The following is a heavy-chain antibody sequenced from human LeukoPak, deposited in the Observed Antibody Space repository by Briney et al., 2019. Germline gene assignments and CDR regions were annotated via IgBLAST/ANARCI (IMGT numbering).Heavy chain of an antibody. CDR2: IYYSGST. V-gene: IGHV4-61*01. CDR3: ARDPLGYDSSGY. D-gene: IGHD3-22*01. CDR1: GGSISSSSYY. J-gene: IGHJ4*02. Sequence: PSETLSLTCTVSGGSISSSSYYWSWIRQPPGKGLEWIGYIYYSGSTNYNPSLKSRVTISVDTSKNQFSLKLSSVTAADTAVYYCARDPLGYDSSGYWSQGTLVTVSS.